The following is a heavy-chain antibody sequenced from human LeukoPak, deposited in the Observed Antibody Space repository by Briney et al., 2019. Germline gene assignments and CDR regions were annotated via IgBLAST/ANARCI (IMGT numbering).Heavy chain of an antibody. CDR3: AKAASGNWNDVSDY. CDR1: GFIFNYYA. D-gene: IGHD1-20*01. V-gene: IGHV3-23*01. Sequence: GGSLRLSCATSGFIFNYYAMSWVRQAPGKGLEWVSGISGSDGSTYYADSVKGRFSISRDNSKNTLYLQMNSLRAEDTAVYYCAKAASGNWNDVSDYWGQGTLVTVSS. J-gene: IGHJ4*02. CDR2: ISGSDGST.